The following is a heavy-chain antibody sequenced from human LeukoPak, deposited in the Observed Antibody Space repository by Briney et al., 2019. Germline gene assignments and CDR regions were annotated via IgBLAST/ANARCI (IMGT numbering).Heavy chain of an antibody. D-gene: IGHD3-3*01. CDR1: GATFSSYA. V-gene: IGHV1-69*05. J-gene: IGHJ5*02. CDR2: IIPIFGTA. CDR3: ARDFWSGYYQYNGFDP. Sequence: ASVKVSRKASGATFSSYAISWVRQAPGQGLEWMGGIIPIFGTANYAQKFPGRVTITTDESTNTAYMELSSLRSEDTAVYYCARDFWSGYYQYNGFDPWGQGTLVTVSS.